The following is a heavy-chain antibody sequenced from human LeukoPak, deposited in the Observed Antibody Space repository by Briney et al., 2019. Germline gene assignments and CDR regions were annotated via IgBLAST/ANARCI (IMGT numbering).Heavy chain of an antibody. Sequence: GGSLRLSCAASGFTVSSNYMSWVRQAPGKGLEWVSVIYSGGSTYYADSVKGRFTISRDNSKNTLYLQMNSLRAEDTAVYYCARVCSNGPADFDYWGQGTLVTVSS. CDR3: ARVCSNGPADFDY. J-gene: IGHJ4*02. CDR2: IYSGGST. D-gene: IGHD6-19*01. CDR1: GFTVSSNY. V-gene: IGHV3-53*01.